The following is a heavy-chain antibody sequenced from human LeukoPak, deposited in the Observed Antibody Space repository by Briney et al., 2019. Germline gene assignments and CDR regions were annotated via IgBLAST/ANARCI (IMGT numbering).Heavy chain of an antibody. CDR1: EFTITSFW. Sequence: GGSLRLSCVASEFTITSFWMSWIRQAPGKGLEWVSYISSSGSTIYYADSVKGRFTISRDNAKNSLYLQMNSLRAEDTAVYYCARAVGYSYGYYMDVWGKGTTVTISS. CDR3: ARAVGYSYGYYMDV. J-gene: IGHJ6*03. V-gene: IGHV3-11*01. D-gene: IGHD5-18*01. CDR2: ISSSGSTI.